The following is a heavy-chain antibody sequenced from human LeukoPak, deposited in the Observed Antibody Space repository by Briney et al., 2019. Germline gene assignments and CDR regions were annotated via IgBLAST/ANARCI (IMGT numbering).Heavy chain of an antibody. CDR1: GGSLSSYY. J-gene: IGHJ3*02. Sequence: KPSETLSLTCAVYGGSLSSYYWSWIRQPPGKGLEWIGEINHSGSTNYNPSLKSRVTISVDTSKNQFSLKLSSVTAADTAVYYCARVGLYGSGSYAAFDIWGQGTMVTVSS. CDR2: INHSGST. CDR3: ARVGLYGSGSYAAFDI. D-gene: IGHD3-10*01. V-gene: IGHV4-34*01.